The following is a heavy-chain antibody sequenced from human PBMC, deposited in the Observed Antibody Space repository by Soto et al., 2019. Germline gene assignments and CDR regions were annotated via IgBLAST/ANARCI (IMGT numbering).Heavy chain of an antibody. CDR1: GGSFSGYY. Sequence: SETLSLTCAVYGGSFSGYYWSWIRQPPGKGLEWIGEINHSGSTNYNPSLKSRVTISVDTSKNQFSLKLSSVTAADTAVYYCARAPGNYDSSGCYHFDYWGQGTLVTVSS. V-gene: IGHV4-34*01. CDR2: INHSGST. J-gene: IGHJ4*02. CDR3: ARAPGNYDSSGCYHFDY. D-gene: IGHD3-22*01.